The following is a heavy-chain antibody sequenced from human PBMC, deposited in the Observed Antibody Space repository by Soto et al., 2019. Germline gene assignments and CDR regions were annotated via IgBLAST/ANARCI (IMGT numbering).Heavy chain of an antibody. D-gene: IGHD2-15*01. V-gene: IGHV4-4*02. Sequence: SETLSLTCAVSGGSISRGGYSWSWVRQSPGKEQEWIGDIYHIGSTNYNLSLRGRVTISVDKSNNQFSLTLKYVTAADTAFYYCATLPPRIEVTVLPIPTWGQGILVTVSS. CDR1: GGSISRGGYS. CDR2: IYHIGST. J-gene: IGHJ5*02. CDR3: ATLPPRIEVTVLPIPT.